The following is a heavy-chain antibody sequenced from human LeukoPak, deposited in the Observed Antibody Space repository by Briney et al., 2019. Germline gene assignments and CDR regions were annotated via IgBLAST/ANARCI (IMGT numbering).Heavy chain of an antibody. CDR3: ARGSGLFGEYDFDY. V-gene: IGHV1-2*02. CDR2: INPNSGGT. D-gene: IGHD3-10*02. CDR1: GYTFTGYY. J-gene: IGHJ4*02. Sequence: ASVKVSCKASGYTFTGYYMRWVRQAPGQGLEWMGWINPNSGGTNYAQMFQGRVTMTRDTSISTAYMELSRLRSDDTAVYYCARGSGLFGEYDFDYWGQGTLVTVSS.